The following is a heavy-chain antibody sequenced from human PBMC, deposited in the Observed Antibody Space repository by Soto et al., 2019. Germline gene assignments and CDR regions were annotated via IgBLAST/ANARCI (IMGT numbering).Heavy chain of an antibody. CDR2: IWYDGSNK. J-gene: IGHJ4*02. CDR1: GFTFSSYG. V-gene: IGHV3-33*01. CDR3: ARGPLYDIIGKTHFDY. Sequence: QVQLVESGGGVVQPGRSLRLSCAASGFTFSSYGMHWVRQAPGKGLEWVAVIWYDGSNKYYADSVKGRFTISRDNSKNTLYLQMNILRAEDMAVYYCARGPLYDIIGKTHFDYWGQGTLVTVSS. D-gene: IGHD3-9*01.